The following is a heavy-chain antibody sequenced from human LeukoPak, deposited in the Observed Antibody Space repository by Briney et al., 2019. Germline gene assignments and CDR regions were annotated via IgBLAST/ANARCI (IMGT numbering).Heavy chain of an antibody. Sequence: ETLSLTCTVSGGSISSGGYYWSWVRQAPGKGLEWVSAISGSGGSTYYADSVKGRFTISRDNSKNTLYLQMNSLRAEDTAVYYCAKDRAPLAVAGTFPYWGQGTLVTVSS. CDR2: ISGSGGST. CDR3: AKDRAPLAVAGTFPY. CDR1: GGSISSGGYY. J-gene: IGHJ4*02. V-gene: IGHV3-23*01. D-gene: IGHD6-19*01.